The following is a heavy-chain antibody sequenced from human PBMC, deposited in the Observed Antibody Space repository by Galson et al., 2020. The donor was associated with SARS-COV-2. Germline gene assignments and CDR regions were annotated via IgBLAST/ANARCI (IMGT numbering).Heavy chain of an antibody. V-gene: IGHV3-9*01. D-gene: IGHD5-18*01. Sequence: TGGSLRLSCAASGFTFDDYAMHWVRQAPGKGLEWVSGISWNSGSIGYADSVKGRFTISRDNAKNSLYLQMNSLRAEDTALYYCAKDREQRGYSYEHFDYWGQGTLVTVSS. CDR1: GFTFDDYA. CDR3: AKDREQRGYSYEHFDY. J-gene: IGHJ4*02. CDR2: ISWNSGSI.